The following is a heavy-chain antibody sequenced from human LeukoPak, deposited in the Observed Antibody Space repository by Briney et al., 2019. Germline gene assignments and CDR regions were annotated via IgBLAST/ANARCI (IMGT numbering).Heavy chain of an antibody. CDR1: GGTFSSYA. CDR2: ISAYNGNT. D-gene: IGHD3-22*01. CDR3: ARDLGYYYDSSGYPTSY. V-gene: IGHV1-18*01. J-gene: IGHJ4*02. Sequence: ASVKVSCEASGGTFSSYAISWVRQAPGQGLEWMGWISAYNGNTNYAQKLQGRVTMTTDTSTSTAYMELRSLRSDDTAVYYCARDLGYYYDSSGYPTSYWGQGTLVTVSS.